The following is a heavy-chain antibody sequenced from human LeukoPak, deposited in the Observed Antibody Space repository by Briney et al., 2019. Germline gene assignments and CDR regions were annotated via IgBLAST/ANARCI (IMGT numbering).Heavy chain of an antibody. CDR3: ARRGSGVWYSNHQNWFDP. CDR1: GGSFSGYY. Sequence: SETLSLTCAVYGGSFSGYYWSWIRQPPGKGPEWIGEINHSGSTNYNPSLKSRVTISVDTSKNQFSLKLSSVTAADTAVYYCARRGSGVWYSNHQNWFDPWGQGTLVTVSS. CDR2: INHSGST. D-gene: IGHD4-11*01. J-gene: IGHJ5*02. V-gene: IGHV4-34*01.